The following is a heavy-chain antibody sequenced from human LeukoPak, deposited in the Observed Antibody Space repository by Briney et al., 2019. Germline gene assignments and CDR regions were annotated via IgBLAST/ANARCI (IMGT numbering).Heavy chain of an antibody. D-gene: IGHD3-22*01. CDR3: ARGRVVVTAYNWFDP. Sequence: SETLSLTCAVYGGSFSGYYWSWIRQPPGKGLEWIGEINHSGSTNYNPSLKSRVTISVDTFKNQFSLKLSSVTAADTAVYYCARGRVVVTAYNWFDPWGQGTLVTVSS. CDR1: GGSFSGYY. V-gene: IGHV4-34*01. J-gene: IGHJ5*02. CDR2: INHSGST.